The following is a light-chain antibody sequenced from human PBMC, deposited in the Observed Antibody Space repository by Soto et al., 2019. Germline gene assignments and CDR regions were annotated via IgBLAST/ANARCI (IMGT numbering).Light chain of an antibody. J-gene: IGLJ3*02. V-gene: IGLV2-14*01. CDR1: SSDVGGYNY. Sequence: QSALTQPASVSGSPGQSITISCTGTSSDVGGYNYVSWYQQHPGKAPKVMIYEVSNRPSGVSNRFSGSKSCNTASLTISGLQAEDEADYYCSTYTSSNTWVFGGGTKLTVL. CDR2: EVS. CDR3: STYTSSNTWV.